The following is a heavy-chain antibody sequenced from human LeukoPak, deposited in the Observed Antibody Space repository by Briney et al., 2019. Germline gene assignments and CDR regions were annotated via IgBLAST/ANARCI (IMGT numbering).Heavy chain of an antibody. J-gene: IGHJ3*02. Sequence: SQTLSLTCTVPGGSISSGSYYWSWIRQPAGKGLEWIGRIYTSGSTNYNPSLKSRVTISVDTSKNQFSLKLSSVTAADTAVYYCAREGQYYYDSSGLGDAFDIWGQGTMVTVSS. CDR3: AREGQYYYDSSGLGDAFDI. D-gene: IGHD3-22*01. CDR2: IYTSGST. CDR1: GGSISSGSYY. V-gene: IGHV4-61*02.